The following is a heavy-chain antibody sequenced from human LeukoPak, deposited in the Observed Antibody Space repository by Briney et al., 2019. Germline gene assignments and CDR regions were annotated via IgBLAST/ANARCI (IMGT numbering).Heavy chain of an antibody. J-gene: IGHJ4*02. V-gene: IGHV3-74*01. CDR3: VSFYETY. D-gene: IGHD2-2*01. CDR1: GNYW. Sequence: PGESLRLSCAASGNYWMHRVRQAPGKGLVWVSHINSDGSWTSYADSVKGRFTISKDNAKNTVYLQMNNLRAEDTAVYYCVSFYETYWGRGTLVTVSS. CDR2: INSDGSWT.